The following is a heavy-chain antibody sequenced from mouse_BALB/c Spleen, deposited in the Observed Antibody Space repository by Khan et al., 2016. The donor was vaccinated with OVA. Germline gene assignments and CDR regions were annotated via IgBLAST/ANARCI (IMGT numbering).Heavy chain of an antibody. V-gene: IGHV3-1*02. CDR3: SRGYYGYAMDY. CDR1: GYSITSGYS. Sequence: EVQLQESGPDLVKPSQSLSLTCTVTGYSITSGYSWHWIRQFPGNKLEWMGYIHYSGSTNYNPSLNSRISITRDPSKNQFFLQLNSLTTEDTATYYWSRGYYGYAMDYWGQGTSVTVSS. J-gene: IGHJ4*01. CDR2: IHYSGST. D-gene: IGHD1-1*01.